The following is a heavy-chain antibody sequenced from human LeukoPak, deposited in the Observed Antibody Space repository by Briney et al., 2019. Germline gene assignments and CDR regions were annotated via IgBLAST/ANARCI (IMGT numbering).Heavy chain of an antibody. CDR2: ITGSGGNT. CDR1: GVTFRNHA. D-gene: IGHD1-26*01. CDR3: ARGGSYSDAFDI. Sequence: GGSLRLSCAASGVTFRNHAMSWVRQAPGKGLEWVAGITGSGGNTYYDESVKGRFTISRDNSKNTVYLEMNSLRAEDTAVYYCARGGSYSDAFDIWGQGTMVTVSS. V-gene: IGHV3-23*01. J-gene: IGHJ3*02.